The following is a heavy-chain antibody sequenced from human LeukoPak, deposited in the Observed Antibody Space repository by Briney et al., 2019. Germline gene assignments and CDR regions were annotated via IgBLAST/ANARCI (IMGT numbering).Heavy chain of an antibody. Sequence: GGSLRLSCTASGFTFSDYYMSWIRQAPGKGLEWVSYISSSGSSIYYADSVKGRFTISRDNAKNSLYLQMNSLRAEDTAVYYCATGSSIAARYFDYWGQGTLVTVSS. CDR1: GFTFSDYY. J-gene: IGHJ4*02. V-gene: IGHV3-11*04. CDR3: ATGSSIAARYFDY. D-gene: IGHD6-6*01. CDR2: ISSSGSSI.